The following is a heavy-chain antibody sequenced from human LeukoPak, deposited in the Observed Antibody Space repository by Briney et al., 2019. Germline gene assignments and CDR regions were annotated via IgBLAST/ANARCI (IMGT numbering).Heavy chain of an antibody. CDR2: IYHSGST. Sequence: NPSQTLSLTCAVSGRSISSGGYSWRWIRQPPGKGLEWIGYIYHSGSTYYNPSLKSRVTISVDRSKNQFSLKPSSVTAADTAVYYCARVADSRVGGYYFDYWGQGTLVTVSS. CDR3: ARVADSRVGGYYFDY. CDR1: GRSISSGGYS. J-gene: IGHJ4*02. D-gene: IGHD6-13*01. V-gene: IGHV4-30-2*01.